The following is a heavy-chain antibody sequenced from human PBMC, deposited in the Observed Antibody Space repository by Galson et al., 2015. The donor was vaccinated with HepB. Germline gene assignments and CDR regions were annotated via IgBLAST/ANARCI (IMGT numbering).Heavy chain of an antibody. Sequence: PALVKPTQTLTLTCTFSGFSLSTSGVGVGWIRQPLGKALEWLALIYWDDDKRYSPSLKSRLTITKDTSKNQVVLTMTNMDPVDTATYYCAHRDTYGYSYGYGDYCFDPCGQGTLVIVSS. D-gene: IGHD5-18*01. CDR2: IYWDDDK. CDR1: GFSLSTSGVG. CDR3: AHRDTYGYSYGYGDYCFDP. V-gene: IGHV2-5*02. J-gene: IGHJ5*02.